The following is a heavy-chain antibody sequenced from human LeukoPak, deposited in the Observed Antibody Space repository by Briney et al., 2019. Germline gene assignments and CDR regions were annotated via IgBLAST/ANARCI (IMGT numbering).Heavy chain of an antibody. J-gene: IGHJ1*01. V-gene: IGHV1-3*01. CDR3: ARVAIWFGEFTEYFQH. CDR1: GYTFTSYA. Sequence: ASVKVSCKASGYTFTSYAMHWVRQAPGQRLEWMGWINAGNGNTKYSQKFQGRVTITRDTSASTAYMELSSRRSEDTAVYYCARVAIWFGEFTEYFQHWGQGTLVTVSS. D-gene: IGHD3-10*01. CDR2: INAGNGNT.